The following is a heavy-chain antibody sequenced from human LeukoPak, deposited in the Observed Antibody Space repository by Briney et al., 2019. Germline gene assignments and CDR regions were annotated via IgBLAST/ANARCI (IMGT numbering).Heavy chain of an antibody. Sequence: GGSLRLSCATSGFTFSDHCMDWVRQAPGKGLEWVGRTRSKPYRYTTQYSASVKGRFTSSRDDSNKSPYLQMHSLIPQDKAVYYCVRSATASTTGAIWGQGTMVTVSS. J-gene: IGHJ3*02. D-gene: IGHD4-17*01. CDR2: TRSKPYRYTT. CDR1: GFTFSDHC. CDR3: VRSATASTTGAI. V-gene: IGHV3-72*01.